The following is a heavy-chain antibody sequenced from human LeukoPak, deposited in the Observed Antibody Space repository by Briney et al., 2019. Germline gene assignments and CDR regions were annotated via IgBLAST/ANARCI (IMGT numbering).Heavy chain of an antibody. Sequence: SETLSLTCTVSGGSISSSSYYWGWIRQPPGKGLEWIGSIYHSGSTYYNPSLKSRVTISVDTSKNQFSLKLSSVTAADTAVYYCARLVIVVVITGQYYFDYWGQGTLVTVSS. CDR3: ARLVIVVVITGQYYFDY. J-gene: IGHJ4*02. CDR1: GGSISSSSYY. D-gene: IGHD3-22*01. V-gene: IGHV4-39*01. CDR2: IYHSGST.